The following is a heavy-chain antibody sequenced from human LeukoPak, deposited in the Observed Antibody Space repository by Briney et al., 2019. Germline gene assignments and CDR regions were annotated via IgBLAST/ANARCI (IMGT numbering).Heavy chain of an antibody. V-gene: IGHV1-46*01. Sequence: ASVKVSCKASGYTFTSYYMHWVRQAPGQGLEWMGIINPSGGSTSYAQKFQGRGTLTRDTSTSTVYMELSSLRSEDTAVYDGARVGIVGATTTGYGMDVWGQGTTVTVSS. CDR3: ARVGIVGATTTGYGMDV. CDR1: GYTFTSYY. D-gene: IGHD1-26*01. CDR2: INPSGGST. J-gene: IGHJ6*02.